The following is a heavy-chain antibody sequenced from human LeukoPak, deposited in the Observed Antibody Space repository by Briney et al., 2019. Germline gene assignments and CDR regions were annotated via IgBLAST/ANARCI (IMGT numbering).Heavy chain of an antibody. CDR2: IYYSGST. CDR1: GGSIISSSCY. Sequence: KPSETLSLTCTVSGGSIISSSCYWGWIRQPPGKGLEWIGSIYYSGSTYYNPSLKSRVTISVDTSKNQFSLKLSSVTAADTAVYYCARRPRYSSSSDTFDYWGQGTLVTVSS. CDR3: ARRPRYSSSSDTFDY. V-gene: IGHV4-39*01. D-gene: IGHD6-13*01. J-gene: IGHJ4*02.